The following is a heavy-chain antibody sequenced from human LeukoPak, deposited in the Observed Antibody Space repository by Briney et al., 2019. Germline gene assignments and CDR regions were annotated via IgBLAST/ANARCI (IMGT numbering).Heavy chain of an antibody. J-gene: IGHJ5*02. V-gene: IGHV4-59*01. D-gene: IGHD3-10*01. CDR3: ARDRSYYYGSGSQNWFDP. CDR2: IYYSGST. CDR1: GGSISSYY. Sequence: PSETLSLTCTVSGGSISSYYWSWIRQPPGKGLEGIGYIYYSGSTNYNPSLKSRVTISVDTSKNQFSLKLSSVTAADTAVYYCARDRSYYYGSGSQNWFDPWGQGTLVTVSS.